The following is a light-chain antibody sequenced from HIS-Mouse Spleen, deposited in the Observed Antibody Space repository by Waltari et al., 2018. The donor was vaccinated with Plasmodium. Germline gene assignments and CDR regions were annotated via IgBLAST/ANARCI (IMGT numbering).Light chain of an antibody. CDR2: EGS. Sequence: QSALTQPASVSGSPGQSITISCTGTSSDVGSYNLVSWYQQHPGKAPKLRIYEGSKPPSGVSNRFSGSKSGNTASLTISGLQAEDEADYYCCSYAGSSTYVFGTGTKVTVL. V-gene: IGLV2-23*01. CDR1: SSDVGSYNL. CDR3: CSYAGSSTYV. J-gene: IGLJ1*01.